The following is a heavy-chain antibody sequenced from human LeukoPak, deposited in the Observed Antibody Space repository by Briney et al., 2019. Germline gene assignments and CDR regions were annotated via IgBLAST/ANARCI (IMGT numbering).Heavy chain of an antibody. CDR3: AKDHYYDILTGCLWD. CDR2: ISWNSGTI. J-gene: IGHJ4*02. CDR1: GFSFDDYA. D-gene: IGHD3-9*01. V-gene: IGHV3-9*01. Sequence: PGRSLRLSCTASGFSFDDYAMQWVRQAPGEGLEWVSGISWNSGTIAYADSVKGRFTISRDNAKNSLYLQMNSLRAEDTALYYCAKDHYYDILTGCLWDWGQGTLVTVSS.